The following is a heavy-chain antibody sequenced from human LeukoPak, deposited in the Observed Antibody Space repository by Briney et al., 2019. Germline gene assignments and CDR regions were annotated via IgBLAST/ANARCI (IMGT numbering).Heavy chain of an antibody. Sequence: SSETLSLTCTVSGGSISSSSYYWGWIRQPPGKGLEWIGSIYYSGITYYNPSLKSRVTISVDTSKNQFSLKLSSVTAADTAVYYCARQRRYCSSTSCYAFDYWGQGTLVTVSS. CDR1: GGSISSSSYY. CDR2: IYYSGIT. CDR3: ARQRRYCSSTSCYAFDY. J-gene: IGHJ4*02. V-gene: IGHV4-39*01. D-gene: IGHD2-2*01.